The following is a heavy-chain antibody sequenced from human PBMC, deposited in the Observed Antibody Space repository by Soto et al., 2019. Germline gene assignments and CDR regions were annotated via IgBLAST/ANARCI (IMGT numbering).Heavy chain of an antibody. J-gene: IGHJ4*02. D-gene: IGHD1-1*01. V-gene: IGHV3-74*01. Sequence: TEGSMRLPCAVSGFTFSASWMHRVRQVPGKGLTWISRISDDGSTASQADSVKGRFIISRDNAKNTLYLEMNTLRADDSGLYYCARGPRVSSTGTGAHWGRGTLVTVSS. CDR3: ARGPRVSSTGTGAH. CDR1: GFTFSASW. CDR2: ISDDGSTA.